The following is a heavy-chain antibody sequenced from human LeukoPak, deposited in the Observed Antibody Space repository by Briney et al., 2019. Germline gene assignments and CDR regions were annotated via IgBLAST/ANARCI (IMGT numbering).Heavy chain of an antibody. D-gene: IGHD3-22*01. CDR1: RGTFSSYA. CDR2: IIPILGIA. J-gene: IGHJ1*01. Sequence: ASVKVSCKASRGTFSSYAISWVRQAPGQGLEWMGRIIPILGIANYAQKFQGRVTITADKSTSTAYMELSSLRSEDTAVYYCARTLPHHYDSSGYPHFQHWGQGTLVTVSS. V-gene: IGHV1-69*04. CDR3: ARTLPHHYDSSGYPHFQH.